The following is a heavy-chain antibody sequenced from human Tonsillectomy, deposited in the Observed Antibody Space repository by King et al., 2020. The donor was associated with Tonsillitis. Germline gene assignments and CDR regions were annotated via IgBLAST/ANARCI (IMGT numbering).Heavy chain of an antibody. V-gene: IGHV4-59*11. Sequence: VQLQESGPGLVKPSETLSLTCTVSGDSISSHLWSWMRQPPGKRLEWIGYVSNTGGTDYNPSLKSRVTMSLDTSKNHFSLKLTSVTAADTAVYYCESRGYWGQGTLVTV. CDR1: GDSISSHL. CDR3: ESRGY. CDR2: VSNTGGT. J-gene: IGHJ4*02.